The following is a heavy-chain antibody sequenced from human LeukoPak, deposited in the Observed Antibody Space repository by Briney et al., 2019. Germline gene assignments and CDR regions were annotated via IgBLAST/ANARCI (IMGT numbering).Heavy chain of an antibody. D-gene: IGHD6-13*01. CDR3: AKRPAADPMYFDY. CDR2: ISGSGVHT. CDR1: GFTVSSNY. V-gene: IGHV3-23*01. J-gene: IGHJ4*02. Sequence: PGGSLRLSCAASGFTVSSNYMSWVRQAPGKGLEWVSTISGSGVHTNYADSVKGRFTISRDNSKNTLFLQMNSLRAEDTAVYYCAKRPAADPMYFDYWGQGTLVTVSS.